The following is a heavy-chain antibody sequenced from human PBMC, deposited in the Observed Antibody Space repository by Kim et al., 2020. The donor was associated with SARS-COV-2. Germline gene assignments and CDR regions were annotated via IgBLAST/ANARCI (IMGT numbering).Heavy chain of an antibody. CDR1: GFTFSSYE. J-gene: IGHJ4*02. Sequence: GGSLRLSCAASGFTFSSYEMNWVRQAPGKGLEWVSYISSSGSTIYYADSVKGRFTISRDNAKNSLYLQMNSLRAEDTAVYYCAREPGSAVAGTIGFDYWGQGTLVTVSS. V-gene: IGHV3-48*03. CDR2: ISSSGSTI. D-gene: IGHD6-19*01. CDR3: AREPGSAVAGTIGFDY.